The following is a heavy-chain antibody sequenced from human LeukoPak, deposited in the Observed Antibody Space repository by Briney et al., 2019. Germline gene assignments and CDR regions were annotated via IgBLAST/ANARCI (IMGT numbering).Heavy chain of an antibody. CDR3: AKVSAQWDV. CDR1: GFTFSDFY. CDR2: ISGSGGST. J-gene: IGHJ6*02. D-gene: IGHD3-10*01. V-gene: IGHV3-23*01. Sequence: GGSLRLSCAASGFTFSDFYMSWVRQAPGKGLEWVSAISGSGGSTYYADSVKGRFTISRDNSKNTLYLQMNSLRAEDTAVYYCAKVSAQWDVWGQGTTVTVSS.